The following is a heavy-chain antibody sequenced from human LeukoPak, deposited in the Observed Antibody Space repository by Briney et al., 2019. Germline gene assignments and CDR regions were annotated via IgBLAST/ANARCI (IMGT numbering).Heavy chain of an antibody. CDR3: ASRVPAAGPYYYYGMDV. CDR1: GGSITSGCYD. D-gene: IGHD2-2*01. V-gene: IGHV4-31*03. Sequence: TLSLTCTVSGGSITSGCYDWSWLRQQPGKGLDWIGYIYYSGSTNYNPSLKSRVTISVDTSKNQFSLKLSSVTAADTAVYYCASRVPAAGPYYYYGMDVWGQGTTVTVSS. J-gene: IGHJ6*02. CDR2: IYYSGST.